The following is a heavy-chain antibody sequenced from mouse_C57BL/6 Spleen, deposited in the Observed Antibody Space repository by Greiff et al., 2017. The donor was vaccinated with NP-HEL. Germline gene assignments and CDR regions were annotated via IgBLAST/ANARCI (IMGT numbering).Heavy chain of an antibody. J-gene: IGHJ1*03. Sequence: VQLQQPGAELVRPGSSVKLSCKASGYTFTSYWMHWVKQRPIQGLEWIGNIDPSDSETHYNQKFKDKATLTVDKSSSTAYMQLSSLTSEDSAVYYCARGYGSSYWYFDVWGTVTTVTVSS. V-gene: IGHV1-52*01. CDR1: GYTFTSYW. D-gene: IGHD1-1*01. CDR2: IDPSDSET. CDR3: ARGYGSSYWYFDV.